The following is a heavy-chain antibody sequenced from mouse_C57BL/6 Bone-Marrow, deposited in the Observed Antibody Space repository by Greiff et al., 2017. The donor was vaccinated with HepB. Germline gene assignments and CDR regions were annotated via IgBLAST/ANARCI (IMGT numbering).Heavy chain of an antibody. CDR2: INYDGSST. D-gene: IGHD2-3*01. CDR3: ARVGWLLTYFDV. V-gene: IGHV5-16*01. J-gene: IGHJ1*03. CDR1: GFTFSDYY. Sequence: EVMLVESEGGLVQPGSSMKLSCTASGFTFSDYYMAWVRQVPEKGLEWVANINYDGSSTYYLDSLKSRFIISRDNAKNILYLQMSSLKSEDTATYYCARVGWLLTYFDVWGTGTTVTVSS.